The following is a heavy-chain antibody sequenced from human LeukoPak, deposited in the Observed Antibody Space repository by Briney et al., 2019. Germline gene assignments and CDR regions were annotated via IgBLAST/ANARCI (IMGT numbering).Heavy chain of an antibody. CDR1: GGPISSYY. CDR2: IYYSGST. Sequence: SETLSLTCTVSGGPISSYYWSWIRQPPGKGLEWIGYIYYSGSTNYNPSLKSRVTISVDTSKNQFSLKLSSVTAADTAVYYCAKGQQLDPFDYWGRGTLVTVSS. D-gene: IGHD6-13*01. CDR3: AKGQQLDPFDY. V-gene: IGHV4-59*01. J-gene: IGHJ4*02.